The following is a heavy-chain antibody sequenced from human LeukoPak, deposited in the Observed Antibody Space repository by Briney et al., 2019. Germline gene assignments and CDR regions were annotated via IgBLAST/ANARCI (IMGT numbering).Heavy chain of an antibody. CDR2: IYYSGST. CDR3: ARGSHGYSSSTFDY. V-gene: IGHV4-59*01. CDR1: GGSISSYY. D-gene: IGHD6-13*01. Sequence: SETLSLTCTVSGGSISSYYWSWIRQPPGKGLEWIGYIYYSGSTNYNPSLKSRVTISVDTSKNQFSLKLSSVTAADTAVYYCARGSHGYSSSTFDYWGQGTLVTVSS. J-gene: IGHJ4*02.